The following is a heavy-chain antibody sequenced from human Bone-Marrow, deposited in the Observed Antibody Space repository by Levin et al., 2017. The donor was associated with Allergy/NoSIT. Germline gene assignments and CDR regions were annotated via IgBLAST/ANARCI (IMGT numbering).Heavy chain of an antibody. Sequence: GESLKISCQTSGYTFGDYYLHWVQQAPGQGLEWMGWIYPNSGGVNYAENFQGRVRLTSDMSITTVYMELKNLRSDDTAIYYCARDPPSSDWEAHFLAYWGQGTLVTVS. J-gene: IGHJ4*02. D-gene: IGHD3-22*01. CDR2: IYPNSGGV. CDR1: GYTFGDYY. V-gene: IGHV1-2*02. CDR3: ARDPPSSDWEAHFLAY.